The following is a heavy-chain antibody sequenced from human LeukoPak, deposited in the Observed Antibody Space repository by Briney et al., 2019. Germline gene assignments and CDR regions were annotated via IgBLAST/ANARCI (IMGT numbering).Heavy chain of an antibody. J-gene: IGHJ4*02. Sequence: GGSLRLSCTAPGFTFSSYSMHWVRQAPGKGLEWVAVISYDGSNKYYADSVKGRFTISRDNSKNTLYLHMNSLTTEDTAIYYCARVGDVVVTLDYFDYWGQGTLVTVSS. CDR2: ISYDGSNK. CDR3: ARVGDVVVTLDYFDY. V-gene: IGHV3-30-3*01. CDR1: GFTFSSYS. D-gene: IGHD2-21*02.